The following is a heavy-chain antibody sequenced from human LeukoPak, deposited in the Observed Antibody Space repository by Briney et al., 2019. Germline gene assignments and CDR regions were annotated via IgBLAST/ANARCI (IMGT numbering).Heavy chain of an antibody. CDR3: ARARGYSSGWRYFDY. CDR1: GFNFNNYW. Sequence: GGSLRLSCAASGFNFNNYWMSWLRQAPGKGLEWVSSISSSSSYIYYADSVKGRFTISRDNAKNSLYLQMNSLRAEDTAVYYCARARGYSSGWRYFDYWGQGTLVTVSS. CDR2: ISSSSSYI. D-gene: IGHD6-19*01. J-gene: IGHJ4*02. V-gene: IGHV3-21*01.